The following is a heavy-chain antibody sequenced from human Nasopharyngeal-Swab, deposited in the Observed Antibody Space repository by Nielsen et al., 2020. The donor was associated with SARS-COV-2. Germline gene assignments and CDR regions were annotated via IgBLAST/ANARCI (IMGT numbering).Heavy chain of an antibody. J-gene: IGHJ6*02. CDR3: ARDLYSSGSIPIYYYYYGMDV. CDR2: IKQDGSEK. CDR1: GFTVSSNY. V-gene: IGHV3-7*01. D-gene: IGHD6-19*01. Sequence: GGSLRLSCAASGFTVSSNYMSWVRQAPGKGLEWVANIKQDGSEKYYVDSVKGRFTISRDNAKNSLYLQMNSLRAEDTAVYYCARDLYSSGSIPIYYYYYGMDVWGQGTAVTVSS.